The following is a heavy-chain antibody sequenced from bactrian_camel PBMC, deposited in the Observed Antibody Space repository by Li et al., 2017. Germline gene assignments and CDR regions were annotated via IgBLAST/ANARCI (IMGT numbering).Heavy chain of an antibody. CDR1: TTTRNRLC. CDR2: FAPDAVA. CDR3: AAKGNRWFAECPDTDYAY. J-gene: IGHJ4*01. Sequence: QVQLVESGGGSVQAGGSLRLSCAVSTTTRNRLCMGWFRQAPGREREGIAVFAPDAVATYGDPVMGRFTLSRDNAKNTLYLQMNSLKPEDTAMYYCAAKGNRWFAECPDTDYAYWGQGTQVTVS. V-gene: IGHV3S53*01. D-gene: IGHD5*01.